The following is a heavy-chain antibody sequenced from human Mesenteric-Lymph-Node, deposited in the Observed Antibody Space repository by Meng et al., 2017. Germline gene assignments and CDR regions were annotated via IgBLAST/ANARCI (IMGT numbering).Heavy chain of an antibody. Sequence: SCPTLVKPTQTLTLTCTFSGFSRSTSGEGVGWIRQPPGKALEWLALIYWDDDKRYSPALKSRLTITKDTSNNQVVLTMTNMDPVDTATYYCAHSLAYYYGSGSYKKGGSWFDPWGQGTLVTVSS. CDR2: IYWDDDK. CDR1: GFSRSTSGEG. CDR3: AHSLAYYYGSGSYKKGGSWFDP. J-gene: IGHJ5*02. D-gene: IGHD3-10*01. V-gene: IGHV2-5*02.